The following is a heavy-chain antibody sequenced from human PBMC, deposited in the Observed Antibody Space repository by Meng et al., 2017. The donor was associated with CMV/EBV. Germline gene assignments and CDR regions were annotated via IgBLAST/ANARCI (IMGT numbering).Heavy chain of an antibody. V-gene: IGHV3-48*04. CDR3: ARGSWDYYFWSGQNGDY. CDR2: ISSSSSTI. CDR1: GFTFSSYS. D-gene: IGHD3-3*01. Sequence: GESLKISCAASGFTFSSYSMNWVRQAPGKGLEWVSYISSSSSTIYYADSVKGRFTISRDNAKNSLYLQMNSLRAEDTAVYYCARGSWDYYFWSGQNGDYWGQGTLVTVSS. J-gene: IGHJ4*02.